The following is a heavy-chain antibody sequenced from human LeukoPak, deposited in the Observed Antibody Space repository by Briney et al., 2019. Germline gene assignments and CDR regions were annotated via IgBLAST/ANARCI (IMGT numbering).Heavy chain of an antibody. D-gene: IGHD2-2*01. V-gene: IGHV3-23*01. CDR3: AKDRDIVVVPAAN. CDR2: ISGSGGST. CDR1: GFTVSSNY. J-gene: IGHJ4*02. Sequence: GGSLRLSCAASGFTVSSNYMSWVCQAPGKGLEWVSAISGSGGSTYYADYVKGRFTISRDNSKNTLYLQMNSLRAEDTAVYYCAKDRDIVVVPAANWGQGTLVTVSS.